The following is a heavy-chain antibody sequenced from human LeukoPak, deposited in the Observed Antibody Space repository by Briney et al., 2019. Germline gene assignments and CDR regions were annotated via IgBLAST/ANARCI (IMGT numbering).Heavy chain of an antibody. J-gene: IGHJ2*01. Sequence: SETLSLTCTVSGGSISSHYWSWIRQPPGKGLEWIGYIYYSGSTNYNPSLKSRVTISVDTSKNQFSLKLSSVTAADTAVYCCARGSPPYYGSGAAPEYFDLWGRGTLVTVSS. CDR3: ARGSPPYYGSGAAPEYFDL. CDR2: IYYSGST. V-gene: IGHV4-59*11. CDR1: GGSISSHY. D-gene: IGHD3-10*01.